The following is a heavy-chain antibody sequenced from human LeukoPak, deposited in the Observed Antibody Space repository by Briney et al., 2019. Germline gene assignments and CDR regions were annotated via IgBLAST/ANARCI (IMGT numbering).Heavy chain of an antibody. CDR3: ARDRYCSGGSCYWYYGMDV. CDR2: ISAYNGNT. V-gene: IGHV1-18*01. D-gene: IGHD2-15*01. CDR1: GYTFTSYG. J-gene: IGHJ6*02. Sequence: ASVKVSCKASGYTFTSYGISWVRQAPGQGLEWMGWISAYNGNTNYAQKLQGRVTMTTDTSTSTAYMELRSLRSDDTAVCYCARDRYCSGGSCYWYYGMDVWGQGTTVTVSS.